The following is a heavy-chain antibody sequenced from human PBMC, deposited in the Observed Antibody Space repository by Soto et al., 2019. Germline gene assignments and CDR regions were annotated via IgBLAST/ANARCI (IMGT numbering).Heavy chain of an antibody. J-gene: IGHJ5*02. CDR1: GGSITDYS. V-gene: IGHV4-4*07. D-gene: IGHD2-21*02. Sequence: SETLSLTCTVSGGSITDYSWVWIRQPAGKGLEWIGRIFSSGSTNYNPSLKGRITMSLDTSKNQFSLKLSSATATDTAVYFCARDQGVVVTADNWFDPWGQGILVTVSS. CDR3: ARDQGVVVTADNWFDP. CDR2: IFSSGST.